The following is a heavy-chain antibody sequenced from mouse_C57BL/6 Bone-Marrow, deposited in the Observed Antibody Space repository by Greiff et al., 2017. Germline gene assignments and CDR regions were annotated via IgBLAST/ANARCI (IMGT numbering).Heavy chain of an antibody. CDR3: ARGATVVATDWYFDV. V-gene: IGHV1-80*01. CDR1: GYAFSSYW. J-gene: IGHJ1*03. D-gene: IGHD1-1*01. Sequence: VMLVESGAELVKPGASVKISCKASGYAFSSYWMNWVKQRPGKGLEWIGQIYPGDGDTNYNGQFKGKATLTADKSSRTAYMQLSSLTSEDSAVYFCARGATVVATDWYFDVWGTGTTV. CDR2: IYPGDGDT.